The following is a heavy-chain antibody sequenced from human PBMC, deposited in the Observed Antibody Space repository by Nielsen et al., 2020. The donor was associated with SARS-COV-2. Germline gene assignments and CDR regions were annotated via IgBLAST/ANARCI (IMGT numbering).Heavy chain of an antibody. V-gene: IGHV1-46*01. Sequence: ASVKVSCKASGYTFTNYYMHWVRQAPGQGLEWMGIINPSGGSTSYAQKFQGRVTMTRDTSTSTVYMELSSLRSEDTAVYYCARERYYDFWSGYYTQEYYFDYWGQGTLVTVSS. D-gene: IGHD3-3*01. CDR1: GYTFTNYY. CDR3: ARERYYDFWSGYYTQEYYFDY. CDR2: INPSGGST. J-gene: IGHJ4*02.